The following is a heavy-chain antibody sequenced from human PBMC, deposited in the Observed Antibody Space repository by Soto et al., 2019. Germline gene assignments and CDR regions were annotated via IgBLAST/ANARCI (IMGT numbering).Heavy chain of an antibody. CDR2: IIPIFGRA. V-gene: IGHV1-69*13. Sequence: ASVKVSCKASGGTFSSYAISWVRQAPGQGLEWMGGIIPIFGRANYAQKFKGRVTITADESTSTAYMELSSLRSEDTAVYYCAREGGGGDSRGGYYYGMDVWGQGTTVTVSS. CDR3: AREGGGGDSRGGYYYGMDV. J-gene: IGHJ6*02. CDR1: GGTFSSYA. D-gene: IGHD2-21*02.